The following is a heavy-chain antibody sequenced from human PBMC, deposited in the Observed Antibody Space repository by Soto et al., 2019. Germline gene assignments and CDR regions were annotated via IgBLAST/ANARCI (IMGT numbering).Heavy chain of an antibody. V-gene: IGHV4-31*03. CDR3: ARGVLH. Sequence: QVQLQESGPGLVQPSQTLSLTCTVSGGSISSGGYYWSWIRQHPGTGLEWIGHISYSGSTYYNTSPXSXXTISVDTSRNRFSLRVNSVTAADTAVYYCARGVLHWGQGTLVTVSS. CDR2: ISYSGST. CDR1: GGSISSGGYY. J-gene: IGHJ4*01.